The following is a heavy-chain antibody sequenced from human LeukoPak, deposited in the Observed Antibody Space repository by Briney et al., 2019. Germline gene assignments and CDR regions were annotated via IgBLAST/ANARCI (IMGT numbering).Heavy chain of an antibody. CDR3: ARGAGYCSSTSCYLYYFDY. CDR1: GYTFTGYY. V-gene: IGHV1-69*13. Sequence: ASVKVSCKASGYTFTGYYMHWVRQAPGQGLEWMGGIIPIFGTANYAQKFQGRVTITADESTSTAYMELSSLRSEDTAVYYCARGAGYCSSTSCYLYYFDYWGQGTLVTVSS. J-gene: IGHJ4*02. D-gene: IGHD2-2*03. CDR2: IIPIFGTA.